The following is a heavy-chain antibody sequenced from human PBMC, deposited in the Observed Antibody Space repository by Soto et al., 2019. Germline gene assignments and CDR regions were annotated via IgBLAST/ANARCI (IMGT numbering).Heavy chain of an antibody. J-gene: IGHJ3*02. V-gene: IGHV3-30*18. CDR1: GFTFSHYA. CDR2: ISYDGGNE. CDR3: VKGGTTSAFSTFDI. Sequence: QVQLVECGGGVVQPGRSLRLSCAASGFTFSHYAFHWFRRAPGKGLAWVAGISYDGGNEYYADYEKGRFTISRDSPKNTLYLQMNNLRPEDTAVYYCVKGGTTSAFSTFDIWGQGTVVPVSS. D-gene: IGHD1-1*01.